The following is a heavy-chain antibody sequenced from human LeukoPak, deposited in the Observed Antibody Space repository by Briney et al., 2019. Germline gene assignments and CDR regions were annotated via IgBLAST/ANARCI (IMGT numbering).Heavy chain of an antibody. Sequence: KTSETPSLTCTVSGASITSYYWSWIRQPPGKGLEWIGYIYYIGSTNYNPPLKSRVTMSVDTSKNQFSLKLSSLTAADTAVYYCARHGITRRGNDAFDIWGRGTMVTVSS. D-gene: IGHD1/OR15-1a*01. J-gene: IGHJ3*02. CDR1: GASITSYY. V-gene: IGHV4-59*08. CDR3: ARHGITRRGNDAFDI. CDR2: IYYIGST.